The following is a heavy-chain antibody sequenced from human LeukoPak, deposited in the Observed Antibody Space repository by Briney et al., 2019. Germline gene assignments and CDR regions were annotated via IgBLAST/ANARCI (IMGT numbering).Heavy chain of an antibody. V-gene: IGHV3-11*04. CDR2: ISSSGSTI. D-gene: IGHD1-26*01. Sequence: GGSLRLSCAASGFTFSDYYMSWIRQAPGKGLEWVSYISSSGSTIYYADSVKGRFTISRDNAKNSLYLQMNSPRAEDTAVYYCAYSGSYYSYYFDYWGQGTLVTVSS. J-gene: IGHJ4*02. CDR1: GFTFSDYY. CDR3: AYSGSYYSYYFDY.